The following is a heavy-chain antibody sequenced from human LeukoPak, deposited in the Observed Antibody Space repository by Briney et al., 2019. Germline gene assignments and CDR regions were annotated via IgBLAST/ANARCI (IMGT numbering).Heavy chain of an antibody. CDR2: ISGSGGST. Sequence: GGSLRLSCAASGFTFSSYAMSWVRQAPGKGLEWVSAISGSGGSTNYAPSAKGRFTISRDNSKHTLYLQMNSLRAEDTAVYYCAKTLLYDRGHETFQHWGQGTLVTVSS. J-gene: IGHJ1*01. V-gene: IGHV3-23*01. CDR3: AKTLLYDRGHETFQH. CDR1: GFTFSSYA. D-gene: IGHD3-22*01.